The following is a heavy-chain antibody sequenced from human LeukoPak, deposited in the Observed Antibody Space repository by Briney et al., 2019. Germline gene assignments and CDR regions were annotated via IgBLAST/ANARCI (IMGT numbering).Heavy chain of an antibody. CDR2: ISGSGGST. CDR1: GFTFSSYA. D-gene: IGHD3-3*01. CDR3: AKDRNYDFWSGYYNYYFDY. Sequence: QPGGSMRLSCAASGFTFSSYAMSWVRQAPGKVMEWVSAISGSGGSTYYADSVKCRFTISRYNSKNTLYLQMNSLRAKDTAVYYCAKDRNYDFWSGYYNYYFDYWGQGTLVTVSS. V-gene: IGHV3-23*01. J-gene: IGHJ4*02.